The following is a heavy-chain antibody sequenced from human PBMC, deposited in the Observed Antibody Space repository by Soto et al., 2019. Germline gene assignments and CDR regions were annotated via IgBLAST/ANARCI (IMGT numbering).Heavy chain of an antibody. J-gene: IGHJ4*02. D-gene: IGHD6-13*01. CDR2: MNPNSGNT. CDR3: ARATPDRSSWYEGGDY. V-gene: IGHV1-8*01. Sequence: QVQLVQSGAEVKKPGASVKVSCKASGYTFTSYDINWVRQATGQGLEWMGWMNPNSGNTGYAQKFQGRVTMTRNTSISTAYMELSSLRSEDTAVYYCARATPDRSSWYEGGDYWGQGTLVTVSS. CDR1: GYTFTSYD.